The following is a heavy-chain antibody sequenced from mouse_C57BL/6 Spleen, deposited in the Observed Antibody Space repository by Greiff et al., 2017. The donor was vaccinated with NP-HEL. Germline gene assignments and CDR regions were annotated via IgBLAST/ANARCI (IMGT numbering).Heavy chain of an antibody. CDR2: ISDGGSYT. CDR1: GFTFSSYA. Sequence: EVKLVESGGGLVKPGGSLKLSCAASGFTFSSYAMSWVRQTPEKRLEWVATISDGGSYTYYPDNVKGRFTISRDNAKNNLYLQMSHLKSEDTAMYYCAREGLRRPYYFDYWDKGTTLTVSS. CDR3: AREGLRRPYYFDY. D-gene: IGHD2-4*01. V-gene: IGHV5-4*01. J-gene: IGHJ2*01.